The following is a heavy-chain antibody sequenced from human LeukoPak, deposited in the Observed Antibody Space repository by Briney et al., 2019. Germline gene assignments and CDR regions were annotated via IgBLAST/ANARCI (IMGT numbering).Heavy chain of an antibody. J-gene: IGHJ4*02. D-gene: IGHD1-26*01. CDR2: ISGDGGTT. CDR3: AKDTVGATVFDY. Sequence: GGSLRLSCAASGFTFDDNAMHWVRQAPGKGLGWVSLISGDGGTTHYTDSVKGRFTISRDNSKNSLFLQMNSLRTEDTALYYCAKDTVGATVFDYWGQGTLVTVSS. V-gene: IGHV3-43*02. CDR1: GFTFDDNA.